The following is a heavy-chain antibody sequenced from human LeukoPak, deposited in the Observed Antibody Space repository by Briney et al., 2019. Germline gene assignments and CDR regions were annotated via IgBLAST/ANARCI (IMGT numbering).Heavy chain of an antibody. J-gene: IGHJ6*03. Sequence: SVKVSCKASGGTFSSYAISWVRQAPGQGLEWMGGIIPIFGTANYAQKFQGRVTITADKSTSTAYMELSSLRSEDTAVYYCAFGYSYGYYYYYYMDVWGKGTTVTVSS. CDR3: AFGYSYGYYYYYYMDV. CDR2: IIPIFGTA. D-gene: IGHD5-18*01. CDR1: GGTFSSYA. V-gene: IGHV1-69*06.